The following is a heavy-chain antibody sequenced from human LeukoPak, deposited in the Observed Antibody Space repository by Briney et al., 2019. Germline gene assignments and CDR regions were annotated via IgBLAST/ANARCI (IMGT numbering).Heavy chain of an antibody. CDR3: ARDKSLADPYFFDC. CDR1: GYTFTGYY. CDR2: INPNSGGA. J-gene: IGHJ4*02. Sequence: ASVKVSCKASGYTFTGYYIHWVRQAPGQGLEWMGWINPNSGGANYAQKFQGRVTLTRDTPISAAYMDLHSLRSDDTAVYFCARDKSLADPYFFDCWGQGTLVTVSS. V-gene: IGHV1-2*02.